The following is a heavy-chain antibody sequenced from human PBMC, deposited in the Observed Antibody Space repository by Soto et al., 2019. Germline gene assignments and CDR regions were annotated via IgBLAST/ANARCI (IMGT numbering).Heavy chain of an antibody. V-gene: IGHV3-21*01. Sequence: GGSLRLSCAPSGLTSSSYSMNWVRQAPGKGLEWVSSISSSSSYIYYADSVKGRFTISGDNAKNSLYLQMNSLRAEDTAVYYCAFDDSSGYYWGQGTLVTVSP. CDR3: AFDDSSGYY. CDR2: ISSSSSYI. D-gene: IGHD3-22*01. J-gene: IGHJ4*02. CDR1: GLTSSSYS.